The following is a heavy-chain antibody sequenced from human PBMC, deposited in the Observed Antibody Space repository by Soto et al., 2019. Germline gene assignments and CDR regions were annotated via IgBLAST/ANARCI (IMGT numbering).Heavy chain of an antibody. Sequence: EVQLVESGGGLVKPGGSLRLSCAASGFTFSSYSMNWVRQAPGKGLEWVSSISSSSSYIYYADSVKGLFTISRDNAKNSLYLQMNSLRAEDTAVYYCARDGIEWLVPDAFDIWGQGTMVTVSS. CDR3: ARDGIEWLVPDAFDI. CDR2: ISSSSSYI. V-gene: IGHV3-21*01. J-gene: IGHJ3*02. CDR1: GFTFSSYS. D-gene: IGHD6-19*01.